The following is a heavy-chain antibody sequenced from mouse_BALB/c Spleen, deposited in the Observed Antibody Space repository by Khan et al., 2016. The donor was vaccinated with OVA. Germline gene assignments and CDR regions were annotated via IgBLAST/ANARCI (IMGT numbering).Heavy chain of an antibody. CDR1: GFSLSDYG. CDR2: LWGGGST. J-gene: IGHJ4*01. V-gene: IGHV2-6-5*01. CDR3: AKGVWSYYYTLDY. Sequence: VQLKQSGPGLVAPSQNLSITCTVSGFSLSDYGVSWIRQPPGKGLEWLGVLWGGGSTYYNSVLKSRLSISKDNSKSQVFLKMSSLQSDDTAMYYCAKGVWSYYYTLDYWGQGTSVTVSS.